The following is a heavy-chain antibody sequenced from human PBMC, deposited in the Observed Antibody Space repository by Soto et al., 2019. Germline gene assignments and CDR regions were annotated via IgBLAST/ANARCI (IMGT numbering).Heavy chain of an antibody. Sequence: GASVNVSCKASGYTFTSYYIHWVRQAPGQGLEWMGVINPSGGSTSYAQKFQGRVTMTRDTSTSTVYMELSSLRSEGTAVYYCARVRVTGTTSGAFDIWGQGTMVTVSS. V-gene: IGHV1-46*01. CDR2: INPSGGST. J-gene: IGHJ3*02. CDR1: GYTFTSYY. D-gene: IGHD1-7*01. CDR3: ARVRVTGTTSGAFDI.